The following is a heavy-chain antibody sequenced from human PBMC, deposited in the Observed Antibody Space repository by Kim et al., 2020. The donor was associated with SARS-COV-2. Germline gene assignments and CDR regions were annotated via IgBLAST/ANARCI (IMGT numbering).Heavy chain of an antibody. Sequence: SETLSLTCTVSGGSISSSSYYWGWIRQPPGKGLEWIGSIYYSGSTYYNPSLKSRVTISVDTSKNQFSLKLSSVTAADTAVYYCARTIAARPRHDAFDIWGQGTMVSVSS. J-gene: IGHJ3*02. V-gene: IGHV4-39*01. CDR1: GGSISSSSYY. D-gene: IGHD6-6*01. CDR2: IYYSGST. CDR3: ARTIAARPRHDAFDI.